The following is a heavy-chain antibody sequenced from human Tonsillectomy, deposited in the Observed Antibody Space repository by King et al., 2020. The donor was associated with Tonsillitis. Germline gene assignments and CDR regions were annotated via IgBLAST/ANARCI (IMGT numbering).Heavy chain of an antibody. J-gene: IGHJ4*02. CDR1: GFSFSNAW. CDR2: IKSKTDGGTT. CDR3: TTDPDYYDSSGTGY. V-gene: IGHV3-15*07. D-gene: IGHD3-22*01. Sequence: DVQLVESGGGLVKPGGSLRLSCAASGFSFSNAWMNWVRQAPGKGLEWVGRIKSKTDGGTTDYAAPVKGRFTISRDESKNTLYLQMNSLKTEDTAVYYCTTDPDYYDSSGTGYWGQGALVSVSS.